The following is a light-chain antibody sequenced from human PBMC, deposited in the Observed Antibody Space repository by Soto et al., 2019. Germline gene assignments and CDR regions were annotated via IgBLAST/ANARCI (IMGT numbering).Light chain of an antibody. CDR3: SSYATGNTYV. Sequence: QSVLTQPASVSGSPGQSITISCTGTNSGVGAHNFVSWYQQHPGKAPKLMIYELTYRPSGVSDRFLGSKSGNTASLTISGLQPDDEADYYCSSYATGNTYVFGSGTKLTVL. V-gene: IGLV2-14*01. CDR1: NSGVGAHNF. J-gene: IGLJ1*01. CDR2: ELT.